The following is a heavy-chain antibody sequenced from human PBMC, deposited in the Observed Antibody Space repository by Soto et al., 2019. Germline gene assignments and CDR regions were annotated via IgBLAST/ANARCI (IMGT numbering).Heavy chain of an antibody. CDR1: GGSFSGYY. CDR2: INHSGST. J-gene: IGHJ4*02. CDR3: ASRPIMITFGGVIAPDY. Sequence: QVQLQQWGAGLLKPSETLSLTCAVYGGSFSGYYWSWIRQPPGKGLEWIGEINHSGSTNYNPSLKSRVTISVDTSKNQLSLKLSSVTAADTAVYYCASRPIMITFGGVIAPDYWGQGTLVTVSS. D-gene: IGHD3-16*02. V-gene: IGHV4-34*01.